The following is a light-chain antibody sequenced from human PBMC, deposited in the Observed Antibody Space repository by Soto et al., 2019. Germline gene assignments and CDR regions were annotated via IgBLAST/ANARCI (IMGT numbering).Light chain of an antibody. J-gene: IGLJ2*01. CDR3: SSYAGSSVV. CDR2: EVS. V-gene: IGLV2-8*01. CDR1: SSDVGGYNY. Sequence: QSVLTQPPSASGSPGQSVTISCTGTSSDVGGYNYVSWYRQHPGKAPKLMIFEVSQRPSGVPDRFSGSKSGNTASLTVSGLQAEDAADYYCSSYAGSSVVFGGGTKLTVL.